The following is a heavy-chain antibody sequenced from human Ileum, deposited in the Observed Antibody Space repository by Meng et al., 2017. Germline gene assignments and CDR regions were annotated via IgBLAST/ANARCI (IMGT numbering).Heavy chain of an antibody. CDR1: GGSVSSAAYY. Sequence: SETLSLTCTVSGGSVSSAAYYWNWIRQPPGKGLEWIGYIYYSGGTTYSPSLNSRVTISIDTAKNQVPLKVSSVTAADTAVYYCAHSSSSSSFGFDIWGQGTMVTVSS. J-gene: IGHJ3*02. CDR2: IYYSGGT. CDR3: AHSSSSSSFGFDI. D-gene: IGHD6-6*01. V-gene: IGHV4-61*08.